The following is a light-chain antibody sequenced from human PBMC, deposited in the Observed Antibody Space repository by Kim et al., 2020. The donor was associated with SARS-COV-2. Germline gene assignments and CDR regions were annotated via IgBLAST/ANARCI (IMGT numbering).Light chain of an antibody. J-gene: IGKJ2*01. CDR3: QQYGSSPPYT. CDR1: QSVSSSY. CDR2: GAS. V-gene: IGKV3-20*01. Sequence: PGERATLSCRASQSVSSSYLAWYQQKPGQAPRLLNYGASSRATGIPDRFSGSGSGTDFTLTISRLEPEDFAVYYCQQYGSSPPYTFGQGTKLEI.